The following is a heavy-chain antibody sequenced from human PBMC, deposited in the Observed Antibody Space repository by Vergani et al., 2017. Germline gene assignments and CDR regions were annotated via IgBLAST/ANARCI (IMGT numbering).Heavy chain of an antibody. CDR1: GYSFTRYW. J-gene: IGHJ4*02. CDR2: IYPGDSDT. CDR3: ARLDTAMVESTSFGY. D-gene: IGHD5-18*01. Sequence: EVQLVQSGAEVKTPGESLKISCKGSGYSFTRYWIGWVRQMPGKGLEWMGIIYPGDSDTRYSPSFQGQVTISADKSINTAYLQWSSLKASDTAMYYCARLDTAMVESTSFGYWGQGTLVTVSS. V-gene: IGHV5-51*03.